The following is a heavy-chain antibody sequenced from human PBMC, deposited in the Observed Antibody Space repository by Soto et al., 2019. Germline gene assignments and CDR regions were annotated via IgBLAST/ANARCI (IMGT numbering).Heavy chain of an antibody. CDR1: GGSISSGDYY. V-gene: IGHV4-30-4*01. CDR2: IYYSGST. J-gene: IGHJ4*02. Sequence: QVQLQESGPGLVKPSQTLSLTCTVSGGSISSGDYYWSWIRQPPGKGLEWIGYIYYSGSTYYNPSLKSRVTISVDTSKNQFSLKLSSVTAADTAVYYCARVSVSGESPTTTVVVVAAAKGGFDYWGQGTLVTVSS. CDR3: ARVSVSGESPTTTVVVVAAAKGGFDY. D-gene: IGHD2-15*01.